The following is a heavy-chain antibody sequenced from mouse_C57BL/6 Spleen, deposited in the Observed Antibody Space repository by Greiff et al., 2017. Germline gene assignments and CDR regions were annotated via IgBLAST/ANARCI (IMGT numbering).Heavy chain of an antibody. J-gene: IGHJ2*01. D-gene: IGHD3-3*01. V-gene: IGHV5-4*03. CDR3: ARNGDGGDFDY. CDR1: GFTFSSYA. Sequence: EVKLVESGGGLVKPGGSLKLSCAASGFTFSSYAMSWVRQTPEQRLEWVATISDGGSYTSYPDNVKGRFTISRDNAKNNLDLQMSHLKTDDAAIYYCARNGDGGDFDYWGQGTTLTVSS. CDR2: ISDGGSYT.